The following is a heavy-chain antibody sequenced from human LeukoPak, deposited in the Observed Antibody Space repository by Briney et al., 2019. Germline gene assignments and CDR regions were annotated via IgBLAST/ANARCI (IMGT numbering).Heavy chain of an antibody. CDR3: ARLRSYCSSTSCYPGWFDP. D-gene: IGHD2-2*01. V-gene: IGHV4-59*08. CDR2: IYYSGST. Sequence: SETLSLTCTVSGGSISSYYWSWIRQPPGKGLEWIGYIYYSGSTNYNPSLKSRVTISVDTSKNQFSLKLSSVTAADTAVYYCARLRSYCSSTSCYPGWFDPWGQGTLVTVSS. J-gene: IGHJ5*02. CDR1: GGSISSYY.